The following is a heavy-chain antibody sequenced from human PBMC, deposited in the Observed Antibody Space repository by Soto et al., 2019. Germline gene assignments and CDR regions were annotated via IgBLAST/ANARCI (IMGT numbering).Heavy chain of an antibody. CDR3: TTNLGRQLDFQH. D-gene: IGHD6-13*01. CDR2: IKSKTDGGTT. V-gene: IGHV3-15*07. Sequence: EVQLVESGGGLVKPGGSLRLSCAASGFTFSNAWMNWVRQAPGKGLEWVGRIKSKTDGGTTDYAAPVKGRFTISRDDSKNTLYLQMNSLKTEDTAVYCVTTNLGRQLDFQHWGQGTLVTVSS. CDR1: GFTFSNAW. J-gene: IGHJ1*01.